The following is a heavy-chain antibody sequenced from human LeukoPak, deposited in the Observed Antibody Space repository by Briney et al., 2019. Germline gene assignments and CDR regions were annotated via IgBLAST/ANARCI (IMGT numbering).Heavy chain of an antibody. J-gene: IGHJ4*02. Sequence: PSDTLSLTCTVSGYSISSGYYWGWIRQPAGKGLEWIGRIYTSVSTNYNPSLKCRVTISVATSKSRCSLTLSSVTAANTAVYYCARTITVAGKYYFDYWGQGTLVTV. CDR1: GYSISSGYY. CDR2: IYTSVST. D-gene: IGHD6-19*01. V-gene: IGHV4-61*02. CDR3: ARTITVAGKYYFDY.